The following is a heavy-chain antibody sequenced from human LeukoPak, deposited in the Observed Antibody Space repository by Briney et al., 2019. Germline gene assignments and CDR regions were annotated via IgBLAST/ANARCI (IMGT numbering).Heavy chain of an antibody. Sequence: GESLKISCNGSGYXFTSYWIGWVRQMPGKGLEWMGIIYPGDSDTRYSPSFQGQVTISADKSISTAYLQWSSLKASDTAMYYCAASTGSAQYYYYGMDVWGQGTTVTVSS. CDR3: AASTGSAQYYYYGMDV. CDR2: IYPGDSDT. CDR1: GYXFTSYW. D-gene: IGHD1-14*01. V-gene: IGHV5-51*01. J-gene: IGHJ6*02.